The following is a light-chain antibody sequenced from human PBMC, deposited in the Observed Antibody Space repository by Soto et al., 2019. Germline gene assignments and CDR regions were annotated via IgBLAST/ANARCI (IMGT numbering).Light chain of an antibody. V-gene: IGKV1-39*01. J-gene: IGKJ2*01. CDR3: QQSYSTQST. CDR1: QSISSY. CDR2: AAS. Sequence: DIQMTPSPSSLSASVGDRVTITCRASQSISSYLNWYQQKPGKAPQLLIYAASSLQSGVPSRFSGSGSGTDFTLTISSPQPEDFATYYCQQSYSTQSTFGQGTKLEIK.